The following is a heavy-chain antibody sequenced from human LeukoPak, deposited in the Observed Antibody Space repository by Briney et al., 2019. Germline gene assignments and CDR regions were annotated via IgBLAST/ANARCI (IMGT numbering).Heavy chain of an antibody. CDR1: GFTFSSCS. CDR2: ISRPGNTV. D-gene: IGHD6-13*01. V-gene: IGHV3-48*02. CDR3: AGEQGRGSTWYPEYFQP. Sequence: GGSLRLSCEGSGFTFSSCSMNWVRQAPGKGLEWVSYISRPGNTVYYADSVRGRFAISRDNAKNSLYLQMSSLRDEDTAVYYCAGEQGRGSTWYPEYFQPWGQGTLVIVSS. J-gene: IGHJ1*01.